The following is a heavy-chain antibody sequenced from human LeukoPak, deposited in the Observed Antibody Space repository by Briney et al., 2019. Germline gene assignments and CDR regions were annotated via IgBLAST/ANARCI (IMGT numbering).Heavy chain of an antibody. CDR2: ISYDGSNK. J-gene: IGHJ4*02. D-gene: IGHD3-10*01. CDR3: AKGGLYRGSGSYYADY. Sequence: GSLRLSCAASGFTFSSYGMHWVRQAPGKGLEWVAVISYDGSNKYYADSVKGRFTISRDNSKNSLYLQMNSLRAEDTAVYYCAKGGLYRGSGSYYADYWGQGTLVTVSS. CDR1: GFTFSSYG. V-gene: IGHV3-30*18.